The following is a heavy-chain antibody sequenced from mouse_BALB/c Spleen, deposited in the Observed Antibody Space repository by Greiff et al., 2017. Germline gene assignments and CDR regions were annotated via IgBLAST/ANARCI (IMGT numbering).Heavy chain of an antibody. Sequence: EVQLQQSGTVLARPGASVKMSCKASGYSFTSYWMHWVKQRPGQGLEWIGAIYPGNSDTSYNQKFKGKAKLTAVTSASTAYMELSSLTNEVSAVFYDTSARYYGNVYSDYWGQGTTLTVSS. V-gene: IGHV1-5*01. CDR3: TSARYYGNVYSDY. J-gene: IGHJ2*01. CDR1: GYSFTSYW. CDR2: IYPGNSDT. D-gene: IGHD2-1*01.